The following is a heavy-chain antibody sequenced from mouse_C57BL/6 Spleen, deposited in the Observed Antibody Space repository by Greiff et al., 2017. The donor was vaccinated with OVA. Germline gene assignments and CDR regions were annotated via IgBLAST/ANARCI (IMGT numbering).Heavy chain of an antibody. D-gene: IGHD4-1*01. J-gene: IGHJ4*01. CDR2: IRNKANGYTT. CDR3: ARELGAMDY. CDR1: GFTFTDYY. Sequence: EVKVEESGGGLVQPGGSLSLSCAASGFTFTDYYMSWVRQPPGKALEWLGFIRNKANGYTTEYSASVKGRFTISRDNSQSILYLQMNALRAEDSATYYCARELGAMDYWGQGTSVTVSS. V-gene: IGHV7-3*01.